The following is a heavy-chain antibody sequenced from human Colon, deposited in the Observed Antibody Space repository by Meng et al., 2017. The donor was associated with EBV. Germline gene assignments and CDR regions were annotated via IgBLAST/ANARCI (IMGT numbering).Heavy chain of an antibody. J-gene: IGHJ4*02. CDR1: GGSISNSDW. Sequence: QGHYKDWVAGLVGPLGTPSLTCAVSGGSISNSDWWSWVRQPPGKGLEWIGEIYRGGGTNYNPSFKSRVTISVDTSNNHFSLKLSYVTAADTAVYYCARVRVIPAAVGFDYWGQGTLVTVFS. V-gene: IGHV4-4*02. CDR2: IYRGGGT. D-gene: IGHD2-2*01. CDR3: ARVRVIPAAVGFDY.